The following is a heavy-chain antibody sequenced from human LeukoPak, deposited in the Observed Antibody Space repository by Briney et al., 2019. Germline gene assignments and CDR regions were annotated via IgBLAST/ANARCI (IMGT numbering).Heavy chain of an antibody. CDR2: IYTSGST. J-gene: IGHJ3*02. D-gene: IGHD2-2*02. CDR3: ARGNLYCSSTSCYRAFDI. V-gene: IGHV4-61*02. CDR1: GGSISSGSYY. Sequence: SETLSLTCTVSGGSISSGSYYWSWIRQPAGKGLEWIGRIYTSGSTNYNPSLKSRVTISVDTSKNQFSLKLSSVTAADTAVYYCARGNLYCSSTSCYRAFDIWGQGTMVTVSS.